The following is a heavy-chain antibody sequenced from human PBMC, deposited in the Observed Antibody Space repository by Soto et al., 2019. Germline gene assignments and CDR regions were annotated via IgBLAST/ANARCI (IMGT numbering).Heavy chain of an antibody. Sequence: GWIRQPPGKGLEWIESMYYSGSTYYNASLKSRGTIAVDTSKNQFSMKLSSVTAADTAVYNCSRQAGVRYYFGYWGQGNLVTGSS. CDR2: MYYSGST. V-gene: IGHV4-39*01. D-gene: IGHD3-10*01. CDR3: SRQAGVRYYFGY. J-gene: IGHJ4*02.